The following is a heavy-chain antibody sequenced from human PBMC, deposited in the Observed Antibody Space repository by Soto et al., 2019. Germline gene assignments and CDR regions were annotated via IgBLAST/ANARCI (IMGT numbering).Heavy chain of an antibody. V-gene: IGHV3-30-3*01. CDR3: ARDHIVVVVAATHDAFDI. D-gene: IGHD2-15*01. Sequence: HPGGSLRLSCAASGFTFSSYAMHWVRQAPGKGLEWVAVISYDGSNKYYADSVKGRFTISRDNSKNTLYLQMNSLRAEDTAVYYCARDHIVVVVAATHDAFDIWGQGTMVTVSS. J-gene: IGHJ3*02. CDR1: GFTFSSYA. CDR2: ISYDGSNK.